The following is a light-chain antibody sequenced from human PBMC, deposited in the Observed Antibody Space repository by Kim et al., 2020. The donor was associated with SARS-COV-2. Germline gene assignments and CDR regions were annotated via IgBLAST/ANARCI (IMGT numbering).Light chain of an antibody. J-gene: IGLJ3*02. V-gene: IGLV4-69*01. CDR1: SGHRRYD. CDR2: VNSDDSH. CDR3: QTWDTGIRV. Sequence: ASVKLTRTLSSGHRRYDIAWHQQQPEKGPRYLMKVNSDDSHNKGDGIPDRFSGSSSGAERYLTISSLQSDDEADYYCQTWDTGIRVFGGGTKLTVL.